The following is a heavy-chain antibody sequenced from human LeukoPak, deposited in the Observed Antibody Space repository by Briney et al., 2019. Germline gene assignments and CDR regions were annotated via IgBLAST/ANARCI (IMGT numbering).Heavy chain of an antibody. D-gene: IGHD2-2*01. CDR3: ASDRGYCTSTSCLLDV. CDR2: INPNSGGT. V-gene: IGHV1-2*02. Sequence: ASVKVSCKASGYTFTGYYIHWVRQAPGQGLEWMGWINPNSGGTNYAQKFQGRVTMTRDTSISTAYMELSRLRSGDTALYYCASDRGYCTSTSCLLDVWGKGTTVTVSS. J-gene: IGHJ6*04. CDR1: GYTFTGYY.